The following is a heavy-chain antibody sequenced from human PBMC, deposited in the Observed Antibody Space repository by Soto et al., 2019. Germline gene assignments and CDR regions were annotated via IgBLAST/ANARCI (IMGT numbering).Heavy chain of an antibody. CDR1: GVSISSGNW. D-gene: IGHD6-19*01. J-gene: IGHJ4*02. Sequence: KPSETLSLTCAVSGVSISSGNWWTWVRQTPQRGLEYIGEIFHDGTANYYPSFERRVAISVDTSKNQFSLKLSSVTAADTAVYYCARGATDSSGCDYWGQGTLVTVSS. CDR2: IFHDGTA. V-gene: IGHV4-4*02. CDR3: ARGATDSSGCDY.